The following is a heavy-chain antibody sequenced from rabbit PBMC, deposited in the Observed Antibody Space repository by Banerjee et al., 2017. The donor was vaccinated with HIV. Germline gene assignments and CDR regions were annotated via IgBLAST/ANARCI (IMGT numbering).Heavy chain of an antibody. J-gene: IGHJ6*01. Sequence: QEQLAESGGDLVKPEGSLTLTCTASGFSFSNGYVMCWVRQAPGKGLEWIACINTISGDTVYATWAKGRFTISKTSSTTVTLQMTSLTAADTATYFCAKEFYARYVKYYYGMDLWGQGTLVTVS. D-gene: IGHD7-1*01. CDR3: AKEFYARYVKYYYGMDL. V-gene: IGHV1S45*01. CDR1: GFSFSNGYV. CDR2: INTISGDT.